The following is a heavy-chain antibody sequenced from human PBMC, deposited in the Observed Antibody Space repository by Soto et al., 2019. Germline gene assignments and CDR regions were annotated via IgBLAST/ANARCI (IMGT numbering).Heavy chain of an antibody. J-gene: IGHJ4*02. Sequence: GGSLRLSCAASGFTFSGSAMHWVRQASGKGLEWVGRIRSKANSYATAYAASVKGRFTISRDDSKNTAYLQMNSLKTEDTAVYYCTRDYYDSSGYLSLGYWGQGTLVTVSS. CDR3: TRDYYDSSGYLSLGY. CDR1: GFTFSGSA. D-gene: IGHD3-22*01. V-gene: IGHV3-73*01. CDR2: IRSKANSYAT.